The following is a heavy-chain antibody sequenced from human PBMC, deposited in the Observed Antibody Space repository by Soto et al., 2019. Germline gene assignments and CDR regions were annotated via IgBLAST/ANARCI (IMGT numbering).Heavy chain of an antibody. Sequence: TXALTGTLSVYSIGIGGRDDNGIRLLPGKGLEWIGYIYYSGATHYNTSLRGRVSISIDTSNNPLSLRLISVTAADTALYFRESDTDLEQTVCGYWGKGTHVTASS. J-gene: IGHJ4*02. V-gene: IGHV4-31*02. CDR2: IYYSGAT. CDR3: ESDTDLEQTVCGY. CDR1: VYSIGIGGRD. D-gene: IGHD6-13*01.